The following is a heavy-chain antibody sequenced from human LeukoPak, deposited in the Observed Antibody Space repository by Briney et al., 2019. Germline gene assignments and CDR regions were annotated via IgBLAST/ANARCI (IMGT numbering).Heavy chain of an antibody. CDR3: AKESGSGWYRPFDY. CDR2: ISGSGGNT. D-gene: IGHD6-19*01. V-gene: IGHV3-23*01. Sequence: GGSLRLSCAASGFTFSTYAMSWVRQAPGKGLEWVSAISGSGGNTYYADSVKGRFTISRDNSKNTLYLQMNSLRAEDTAVYYCAKESGSGWYRPFDYWGQGTLVTVSS. CDR1: GFTFSTYA. J-gene: IGHJ4*02.